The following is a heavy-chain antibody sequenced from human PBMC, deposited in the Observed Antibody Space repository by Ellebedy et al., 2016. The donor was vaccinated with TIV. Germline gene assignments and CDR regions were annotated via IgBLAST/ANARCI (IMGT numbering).Heavy chain of an antibody. Sequence: GESLKISCAASGFTVNSNYMNWVRQAPGKGLEWVSVMASGGSTYYADSVKGRFLISRDNSKNTLYLQLNSLRAEDTAVYYCTRVGYIAYYFDYWGQGTLVTVSS. CDR1: GFTVNSNY. V-gene: IGHV3-53*01. CDR3: TRVGYIAYYFDY. J-gene: IGHJ4*02. D-gene: IGHD3-16*01. CDR2: MASGGST.